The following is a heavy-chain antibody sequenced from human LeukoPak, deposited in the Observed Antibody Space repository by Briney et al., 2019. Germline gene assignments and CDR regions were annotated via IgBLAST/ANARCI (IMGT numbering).Heavy chain of an antibody. CDR1: GYTFTSYD. CDR2: MNPNSGNT. D-gene: IGHD6-13*01. V-gene: IGHV1-8*01. Sequence: ASVKVSCKASGYTFTSYDINWVRQATGQGLEWMGWMNPNSGNTGYAQKFQGRVTMTRNTSISTAYMELSSLRSEDTAVYYCAREVQQLGDYYYYYMDVWGKGTTVTISS. J-gene: IGHJ6*03. CDR3: AREVQQLGDYYYYYMDV.